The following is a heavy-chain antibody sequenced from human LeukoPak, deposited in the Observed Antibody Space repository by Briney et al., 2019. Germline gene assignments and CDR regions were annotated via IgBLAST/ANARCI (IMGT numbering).Heavy chain of an antibody. CDR2: MNPNSGNT. D-gene: IGHD2-2*01. Sequence: GASMKVSCKASGYTFTSYDINWVRQATGQGLEWMGWMNPNSGNTGYAQKFQGRVTMTRNTSISTAYMELSSLRSDDTAVYYCARGDVVVSAAVRFDPWGQGTLVTVSS. CDR1: GYTFTSYD. V-gene: IGHV1-8*01. J-gene: IGHJ5*02. CDR3: ARGDVVVSAAVRFDP.